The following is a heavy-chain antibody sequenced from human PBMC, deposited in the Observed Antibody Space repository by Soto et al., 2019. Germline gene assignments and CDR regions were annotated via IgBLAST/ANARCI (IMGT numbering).Heavy chain of an antibody. CDR1: GGSISSYY. V-gene: IGHV4-59*01. CDR2: IYYSGST. Sequence: SETLSLTCTVSGGSISSYYWSWIRQPPGKGLEWIGYIYYSGSTNYNPSLKSRVTISVDTSKNQFSLKLSSVTAADTAVYFFARGVHDFWSGYPFDYWGQGTLVTVSS. CDR3: ARGVHDFWSGYPFDY. J-gene: IGHJ4*02. D-gene: IGHD3-3*01.